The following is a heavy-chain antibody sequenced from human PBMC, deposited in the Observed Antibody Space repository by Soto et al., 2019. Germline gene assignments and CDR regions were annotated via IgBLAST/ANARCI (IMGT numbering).Heavy chain of an antibody. D-gene: IGHD3-3*01. J-gene: IGHJ3*02. V-gene: IGHV1-2*02. Sequence: QLHLVQSGAVVKKPGASVTVSCSASGYPVTAYYMHWVRQAPGRGLEWMGGINPATSAAKYTQTFQGRVTMTRDTSTSTVFMELSGLTSEDTAVFYCARGGGVGVAGSAAFEMWGQGTLVTVSS. CDR2: INPATSAA. CDR1: GYPVTAYY. CDR3: ARGGGVGVAGSAAFEM.